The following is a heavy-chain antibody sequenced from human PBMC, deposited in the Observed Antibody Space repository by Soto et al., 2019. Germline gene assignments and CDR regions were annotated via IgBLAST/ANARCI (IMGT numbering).Heavy chain of an antibody. CDR3: ARRQSSSWYGL. V-gene: IGHV4-39*01. Sequence: QLQLQESGPGLVKPSETLSLTCTVSGGSISSSIYYWGWIRQPPGKGLEWIGSSYYSGSTYYNPSLKSRVTISVDTPKNQFSLKLSSVTAADTAVYYCARRQSSSWYGLWGQGTLVTVSS. D-gene: IGHD6-13*01. CDR2: SYYSGST. CDR1: GGSISSSIYY. J-gene: IGHJ4*02.